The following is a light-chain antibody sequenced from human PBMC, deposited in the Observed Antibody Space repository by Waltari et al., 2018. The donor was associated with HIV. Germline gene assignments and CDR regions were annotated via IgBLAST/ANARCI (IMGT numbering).Light chain of an antibody. CDR2: KSS. J-gene: IGKJ2*01. Sequence: DIQMTHSPSTLSASVRDRVTITCRARQTIDNGLAWYHQKPGKAPKLLISKSSALESGAPSRISGRAFGTEFTLTNSCLQPDDFATYYGQPYTIYSYPFGQGTKLAI. CDR1: QTIDNG. CDR3: QPYTIYSYP. V-gene: IGKV1-5*03.